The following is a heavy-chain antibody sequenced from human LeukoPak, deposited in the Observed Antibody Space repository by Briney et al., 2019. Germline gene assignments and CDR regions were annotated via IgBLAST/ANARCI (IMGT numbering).Heavy chain of an antibody. CDR1: GGSISSSSYY. J-gene: IGHJ4*02. D-gene: IGHD6-13*01. Sequence: SETLSLTCTVSGGSISSSSYYWGWIRQPPGKGLEWIGSIYYSGSTYYNPSLKSRVTISVDTSKNQFSLKLSSVTAADTAVYYCARVYSSSWYRGKGNPFDYWGQGTLVTVSS. V-gene: IGHV4-39*01. CDR2: IYYSGST. CDR3: ARVYSSSWYRGKGNPFDY.